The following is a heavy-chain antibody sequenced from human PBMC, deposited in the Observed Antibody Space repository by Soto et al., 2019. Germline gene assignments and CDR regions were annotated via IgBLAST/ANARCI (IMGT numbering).Heavy chain of an antibody. J-gene: IGHJ5*02. V-gene: IGHV1-18*01. CDR1: GYTFTSYG. CDR2: ISAYNGNT. Sequence: ASVKVSCKASGYTFTSYGISWVRQAPGQGLEWMGWISAYNGNTNYAQKLQGRVTMTTDTSTSTAYMELRSLRSDDTAVYYCARDSVHCSGGSCYSGWFDPWGQGTLVTVSS. CDR3: ARDSVHCSGGSCYSGWFDP. D-gene: IGHD2-15*01.